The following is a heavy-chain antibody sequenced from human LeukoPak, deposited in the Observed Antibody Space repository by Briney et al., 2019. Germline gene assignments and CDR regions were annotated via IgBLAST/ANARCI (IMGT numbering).Heavy chain of an antibody. J-gene: IGHJ4*02. CDR2: FDPEDGET. V-gene: IGHV1-24*01. D-gene: IGHD2-2*02. CDR3: ATGYQLLYYY. CDR1: GYTLTELS. Sequence: ASVTVSCTVSGYTLTELSMHWVRQAPGKGLEWMGGFDPEDGETIYAQKFQGRVTMTEDTSTDTAYMELSSLRSEDTAVYYCATGYQLLYYYWGQGTLVTVSS.